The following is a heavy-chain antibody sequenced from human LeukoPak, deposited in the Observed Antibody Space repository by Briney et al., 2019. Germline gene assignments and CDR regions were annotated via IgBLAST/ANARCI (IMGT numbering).Heavy chain of an antibody. D-gene: IGHD6-13*01. CDR3: ARLTAADLLFDY. J-gene: IGHJ4*02. CDR1: GGSISSGGYY. V-gene: IGHV4-30-2*02. CDR2: IYHSGST. Sequence: PSQTLSLTCTVSGGSISSGGYYWSWIRQPPGKGLEWIGYIYHSGSTYYNPSLKSRVTISVDRSKNQFSLKLSSVTAADTAVYYCARLTAADLLFDYWGQGTLVTVSS.